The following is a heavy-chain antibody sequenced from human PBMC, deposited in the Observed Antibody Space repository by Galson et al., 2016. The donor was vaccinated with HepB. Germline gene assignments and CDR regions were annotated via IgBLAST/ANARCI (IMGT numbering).Heavy chain of an antibody. CDR2: ISYDGTKK. CDR1: GFTFSSYA. J-gene: IGHJ4*02. D-gene: IGHD2-2*01. Sequence: SLRLSCAASGFTFSSYAMHWVRQAPGRGLEWVAFISYDGTKKYYSDSVKGRFSISRDNSKNTLYLQMNSPRVEDSAMYYCARDPGRDCSTTTCWYYFDSWGQGTLVTVAS. CDR3: ARDPGRDCSTTTCWYYFDS. V-gene: IGHV3-30*04.